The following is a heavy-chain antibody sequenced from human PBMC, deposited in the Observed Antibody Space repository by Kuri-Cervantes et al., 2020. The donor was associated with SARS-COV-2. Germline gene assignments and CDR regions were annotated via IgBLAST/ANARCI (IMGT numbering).Heavy chain of an antibody. Sequence: GESLKISCAVSGFTVSSNYMSWVRQAPGKGLEWVSVIDIGGSTYYADSVKGRFTISRDNSENTLYLQMNSLRAEDTAVYYCAKAFYDSSGFLEYWGQGTLVTVSS. D-gene: IGHD3-22*01. CDR1: GFTVSSNY. CDR3: AKAFYDSSGFLEY. J-gene: IGHJ4*02. CDR2: IDIGGST. V-gene: IGHV3-53*01.